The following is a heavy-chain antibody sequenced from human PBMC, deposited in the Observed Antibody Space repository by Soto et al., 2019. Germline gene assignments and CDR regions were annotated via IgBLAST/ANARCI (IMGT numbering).Heavy chain of an antibody. V-gene: IGHV3-74*01. CDR2: INSDGSST. D-gene: IGHD6-13*01. Sequence: GGSLRLSCAASGFPFSSYWMHWVRQAPGKGLVWVSRINSDGSSTSYADSVKGRFTISRDNAKNTLYLQMNSLRAEDTAVYYCARDQAGIAAAGTETYYYYGMDVWGKGTTVTVSS. J-gene: IGHJ6*04. CDR1: GFPFSSYW. CDR3: ARDQAGIAAAGTETYYYYGMDV.